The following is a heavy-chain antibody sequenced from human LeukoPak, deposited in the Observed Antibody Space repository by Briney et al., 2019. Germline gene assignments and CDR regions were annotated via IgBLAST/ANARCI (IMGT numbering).Heavy chain of an antibody. J-gene: IGHJ4*01. D-gene: IGHD3-22*01. CDR3: ARTDNSGYSIDY. CDR2: IYSSGST. V-gene: IGHV4-31*03. Sequence: SETLSLTCTVYGDSISSGGYYWSWLRQHPGKGLEWIGYIYSSGSTYYNPSLKSRVTISLDTSQNQFSLELSSVTAADTAMFYCARTDNSGYSIDYWGQGTLVTVSS. CDR1: GDSISSGGYY.